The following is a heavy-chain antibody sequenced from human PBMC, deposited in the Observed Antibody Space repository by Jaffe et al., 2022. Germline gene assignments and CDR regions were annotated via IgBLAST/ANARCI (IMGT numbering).Heavy chain of an antibody. CDR3: ARALYYYGSGASYYFDY. J-gene: IGHJ4*02. CDR1: GFTVSSNY. Sequence: EVQLVESGGGLVQPGGSLRLSCAASGFTVSSNYMSWVRQAPGKGLEWVSVIYSGGSTYYADSVKGRFTISRHNSKNTLYLQMNSLRAEDTAVYYCARALYYYGSGASYYFDYWGQGTLVTVSS. CDR2: IYSGGST. V-gene: IGHV3-53*04. D-gene: IGHD3-10*01.